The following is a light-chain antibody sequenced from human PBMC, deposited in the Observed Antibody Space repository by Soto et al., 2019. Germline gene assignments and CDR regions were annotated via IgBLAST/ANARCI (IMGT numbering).Light chain of an antibody. CDR2: GTS. V-gene: IGKV3-20*01. CDR1: QSVSSSY. J-gene: IGKJ2*02. CDR3: QHYGTSPPCT. Sequence: EIVLTQSTGTLSLSPGERATLSCRASQSVSSSYLAWYQQKPGQAPRLLIYGTSSRATGITDRFSGSGSGTDFTLTISRLEPEDIEVYYCQHYGTSPPCTFGQGTKLDIK.